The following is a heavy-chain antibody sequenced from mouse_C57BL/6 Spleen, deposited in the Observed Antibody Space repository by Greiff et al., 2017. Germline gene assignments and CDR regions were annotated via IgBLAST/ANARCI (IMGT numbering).Heavy chain of an antibody. V-gene: IGHV1-50*01. D-gene: IGHD2-4*01. CDR1: GYTFTSYW. CDR3: ARRDDYDPAWFAY. J-gene: IGHJ3*01. CDR2: IDPSDSYT. Sequence: QVQLKQPGAELVKPGASVKLSCKASGYTFTSYWMQWVKQRPGQGLEWIGEIDPSDSYTNYNQKFKGKATLTVDTSSSTAYMQLSSLTSEDSAVYYCARRDDYDPAWFAYWGQGTLVTVSA.